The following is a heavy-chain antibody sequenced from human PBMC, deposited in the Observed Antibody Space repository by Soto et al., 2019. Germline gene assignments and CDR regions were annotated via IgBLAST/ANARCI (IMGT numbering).Heavy chain of an antibody. V-gene: IGHV4-38-2*02. Sequence: PSETLSLTCSVSGYLISSGYYWGWIRQTPGKGLEWLGSIDYSGRTYYNPSLKSRVSTSVDLSKNQFSLNLRSVTAADTAVYFCERDLRTGYESYYFDYWGQGTLVTVYS. CDR2: IDYSGRT. J-gene: IGHJ4*02. D-gene: IGHD3-9*01. CDR3: ERDLRTGYESYYFDY. CDR1: GYLISSGYY.